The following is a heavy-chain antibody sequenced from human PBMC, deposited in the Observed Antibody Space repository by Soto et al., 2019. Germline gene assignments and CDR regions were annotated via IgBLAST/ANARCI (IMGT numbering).Heavy chain of an antibody. CDR3: AKVGYCSGGSCPGPLAY. V-gene: IGHV3-30*18. CDR1: GFTFSSYG. D-gene: IGHD2-15*01. Sequence: QVQLVESGGGVVQPGRSLRLSCAASGFTFSSYGMHWVRQAPGKGLESVAVISYDGSNKYYADSVKGRFTISRDNSKNTLSLQMNSLRPEDTAVYYCAKVGYCSGGSCPGPLAYWGQGTLVTVSS. CDR2: ISYDGSNK. J-gene: IGHJ4*02.